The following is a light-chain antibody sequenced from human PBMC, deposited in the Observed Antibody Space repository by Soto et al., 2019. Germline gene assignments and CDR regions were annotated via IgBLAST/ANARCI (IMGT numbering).Light chain of an antibody. CDR2: GNT. J-gene: IGLJ3*02. Sequence: QSVLTQPPSMSGAPGQRVTISCTGSSSNIGAGYDVHWYHHLPGTAPKLLIYGNTNRPSGVPDRFSGSKSGTSASLAITGLQAEDEADYYCQSHDSSLNSWVFGGGTKLTVL. V-gene: IGLV1-40*01. CDR1: SSNIGAGYD. CDR3: QSHDSSLNSWV.